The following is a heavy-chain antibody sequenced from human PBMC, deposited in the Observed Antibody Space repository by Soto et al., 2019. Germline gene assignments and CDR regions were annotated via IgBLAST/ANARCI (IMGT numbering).Heavy chain of an antibody. J-gene: IGHJ4*02. CDR2: IVPTVDTS. Sequence: QVQLVQSGAEVRQPASSVKVSCKTSGATFSSYAITWVRQAPGQGLEWMGGIVPTVDTSTYAQKFQGRVTITADKFTSTGYMELSSLRSDDTAVYYCVRVVAIPGYPDNWGQGTLVPVSS. CDR3: VRVVAIPGYPDN. V-gene: IGHV1-69*14. CDR1: GATFSSYA. D-gene: IGHD5-12*01.